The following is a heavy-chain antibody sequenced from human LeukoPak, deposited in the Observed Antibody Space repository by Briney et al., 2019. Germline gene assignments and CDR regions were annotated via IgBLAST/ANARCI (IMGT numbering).Heavy chain of an antibody. V-gene: IGHV3-21*01. Sequence: GGSLRRSCAASGFTFSSYSMNWVRQAPGKGLEWVSSISSSSSYIYYADSVKGRFTISRDNAKNSLYLQMNSLRAEDTAVYYCARTAGSGSRDDYWGQGTLDTVSS. D-gene: IGHD3-22*01. CDR1: GFTFSSYS. CDR2: ISSSSSYI. J-gene: IGHJ4*02. CDR3: ARTAGSGSRDDY.